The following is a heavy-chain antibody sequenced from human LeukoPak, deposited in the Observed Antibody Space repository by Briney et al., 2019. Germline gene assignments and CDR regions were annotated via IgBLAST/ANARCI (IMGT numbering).Heavy chain of an antibody. Sequence: SVKVSCKASGGTFSSYAISWVRQAPRQGLEWMGGIIPIFGTADYAQKFQGRVTITADKSTSTAYMELSSLRSEDTAVYYCARGRTAANYFDYWGQGTLVTVSS. CDR2: IIPIFGTA. CDR1: GGTFSSYA. V-gene: IGHV1-69*06. D-gene: IGHD1-1*01. J-gene: IGHJ4*02. CDR3: ARGRTAANYFDY.